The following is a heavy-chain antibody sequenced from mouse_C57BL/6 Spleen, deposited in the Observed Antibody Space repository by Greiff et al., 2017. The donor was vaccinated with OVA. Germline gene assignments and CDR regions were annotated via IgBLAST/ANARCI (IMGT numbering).Heavy chain of an antibody. J-gene: IGHJ4*01. D-gene: IGHD1-2*01. Sequence: LKESGPELVKPGASVKISCKASGYSFTGYYMNWVKQSPEKSLEWIGEINPSTGGTTYNQKFKAKATLTVDKSSSTAYMQLKSLTSEDSAVYYCARGLLRPYYAMDYWGQGTSVTVSS. CDR1: GYSFTGYY. CDR3: ARGLLRPYYAMDY. V-gene: IGHV1-42*01. CDR2: INPSTGGT.